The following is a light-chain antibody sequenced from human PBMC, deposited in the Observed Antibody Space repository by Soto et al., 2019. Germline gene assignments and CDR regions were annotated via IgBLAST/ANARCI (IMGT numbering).Light chain of an antibody. CDR3: PQYTNGHMIH. CDR1: QSVCSN. J-gene: IGKJ1*01. CDR2: GAS. Sequence: VSCLPSQSVCSNLAWYQQKTGQAPTLLIYGASTSATGIQARFSGSGSGTEVTPTISSLQPEDFAVHYYPQYTNGHMIHIGQGTNVEIK. V-gene: IGKV3-15*01.